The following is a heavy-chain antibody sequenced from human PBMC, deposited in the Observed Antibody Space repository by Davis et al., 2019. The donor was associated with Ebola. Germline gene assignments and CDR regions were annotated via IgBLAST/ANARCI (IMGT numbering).Heavy chain of an antibody. CDR2: IKRKTDGGTT. Sequence: PGGSLILSCAASGFTFSNAWMSWVRQAPGKGLEWVGRIKRKTDGGTTDYAAPVKGRFTISRDDSKNTLYLQMNSLKTEDTAVYYCTTVDRRTRVDYWGQGTLVTVSS. V-gene: IGHV3-15*01. CDR3: TTVDRRTRVDY. CDR1: GFTFSNAW. J-gene: IGHJ4*02.